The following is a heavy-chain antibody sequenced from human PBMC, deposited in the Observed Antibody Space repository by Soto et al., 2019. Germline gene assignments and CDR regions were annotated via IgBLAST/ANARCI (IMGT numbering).Heavy chain of an antibody. CDR1: GGTFSTYA. D-gene: IGHD5-12*01. Sequence: QVQLVQSGAEVKKPESSVKVSCKAPGGTFSTYAISWVRQAPGQGLEWMGGIIPMFGTANYAQRFQDRVTITADESTTQVYMELSSLRSEDTAVYFCASGLQLWLRRINNGYSGWGQGTLVTVSS. CDR2: IIPMFGTA. J-gene: IGHJ4*02. V-gene: IGHV1-69*12. CDR3: ASGLQLWLRRINNGYSG.